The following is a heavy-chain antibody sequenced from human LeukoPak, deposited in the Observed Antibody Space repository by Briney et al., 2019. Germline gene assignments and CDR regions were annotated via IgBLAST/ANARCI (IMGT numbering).Heavy chain of an antibody. V-gene: IGHV3-7*01. CDR3: AKDDNSWSLDY. CDR1: GGSISYYY. D-gene: IGHD6-13*01. J-gene: IGHJ4*02. CDR2: IKQDGSQK. Sequence: PSETLSLTCTVSGGSISYYYWSWIRQSPGKGLERVASIKQDGSQKYYGDSVKGRFTISRDNAKNSLYLQMNSLRAEDTAFYYCAKDDNSWSLDYWGQGTLVTVSS.